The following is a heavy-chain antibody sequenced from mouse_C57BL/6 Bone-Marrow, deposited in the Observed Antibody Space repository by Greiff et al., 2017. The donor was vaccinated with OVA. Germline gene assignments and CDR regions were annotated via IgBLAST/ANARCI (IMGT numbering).Heavy chain of an antibody. Sequence: VKLQQSGAELVKPGASVKLSCTASGFYIKDYYMHWVKQRTEQGLEWIGKINHEDGETKYAPKFQGKATITAATSSNTAYLQLSSLTSEDAAVYDSAAAWGQGTTLTVSS. CDR1: GFYIKDYY. J-gene: IGHJ2*01. CDR3: AAA. CDR2: INHEDGET. V-gene: IGHV14-2*01.